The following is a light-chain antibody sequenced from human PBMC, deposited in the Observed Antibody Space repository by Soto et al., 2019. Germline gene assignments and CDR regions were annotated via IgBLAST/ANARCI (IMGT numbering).Light chain of an antibody. J-gene: IGKJ1*01. CDR2: KAS. CDR1: QGIDRW. V-gene: IGKV1-5*03. CDR3: QQYHSYPST. Sequence: DIQMTQSPSILSASVGDRVTITCRASQGIDRWLAWFQQKPGKAPSLLIYKASSLQSGVPYRFSGSGSETEFTLTISSLHPDDFTTYCCQQYHSYPSTFGQGTNAKIK.